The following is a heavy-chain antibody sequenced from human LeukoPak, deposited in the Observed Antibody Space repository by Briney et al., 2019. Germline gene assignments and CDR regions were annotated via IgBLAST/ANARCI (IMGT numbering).Heavy chain of an antibody. V-gene: IGHV3-7*01. CDR1: GLSISTSW. Sequence: GGSLRLSCVASGLSISTSWMSWVRQSPGKGLEWLASTKKDGSEKYYVDSVRGRFSISRDNAKNTLYLQMNSLRAEDTAVYYCARRDYGDDYWGQGTLVTVSS. CDR3: ARRDYGDDY. CDR2: TKKDGSEK. D-gene: IGHD4/OR15-4a*01. J-gene: IGHJ4*02.